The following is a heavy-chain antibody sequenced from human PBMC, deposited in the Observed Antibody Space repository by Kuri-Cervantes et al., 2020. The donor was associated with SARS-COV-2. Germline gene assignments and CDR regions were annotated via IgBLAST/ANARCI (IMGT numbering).Heavy chain of an antibody. Sequence: GESLKISCAASGFTFSSYGIHWIRQAPGKGLEWVAVIWYDGVNKYYADSVKGRFTISRDNSKNTLYLQMNSLRAEDTSVYYCARARGIAVAGTRYYYYYYMDVWGKGTTVTVSS. V-gene: IGHV3-33*01. CDR3: ARARGIAVAGTRYYYYYYMDV. CDR1: GFTFSSYG. D-gene: IGHD6-19*01. J-gene: IGHJ6*03. CDR2: IWYDGVNK.